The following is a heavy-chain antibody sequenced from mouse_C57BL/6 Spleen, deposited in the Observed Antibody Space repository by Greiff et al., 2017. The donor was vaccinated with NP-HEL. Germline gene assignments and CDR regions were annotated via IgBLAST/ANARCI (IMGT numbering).Heavy chain of an antibody. V-gene: IGHV14-4*01. CDR3: TTGLRFAY. J-gene: IGHJ3*01. CDR2: IDPENGDT. CDR1: GFNIKDDY. D-gene: IGHD2-13*01. Sequence: VQLQQSGAELVRPEASVKLSCTASGFNIKDDYMHWVKQRPEQGLEWIGWIDPENGDTEYASKFQGKATITADTSSNTAYLQLSSLTSEDTAVYYCTTGLRFAYWGQGTLVTVSA.